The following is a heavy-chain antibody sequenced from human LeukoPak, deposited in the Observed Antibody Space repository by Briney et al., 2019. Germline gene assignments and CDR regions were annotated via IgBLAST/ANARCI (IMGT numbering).Heavy chain of an antibody. D-gene: IGHD1-26*01. CDR2: IKSKTDGGTT. CDR1: GFTFSNAW. V-gene: IGHV3-15*01. J-gene: IGHJ4*02. Sequence: GGSLRLSCAASGFTFSNAWMSWVRQAPGKGLEWVGRIKSKTDGGTTDYAAPVKGRFTISRDDSKNTLYLQMNSLKTEDTAVYYCTTAFGVVGAPDEGNFDYWGQGTLVTVSS. CDR3: TTAFGVVGAPDEGNFDY.